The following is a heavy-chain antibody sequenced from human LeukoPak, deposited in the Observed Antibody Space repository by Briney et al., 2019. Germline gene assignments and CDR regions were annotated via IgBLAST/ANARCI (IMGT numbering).Heavy chain of an antibody. CDR3: AGFSGWALLGY. D-gene: IGHD6-19*01. Sequence: PSETLSLTCTVSGGSINSGDYYWSWIRQPPGKGLEWIGYIYYSGSTYYNPSLKSRVTISVDTSKNQLSPKLSSVTAADTAVYYCAGFSGWALLGYWGQGTLVTVSS. CDR1: GGSINSGDYY. J-gene: IGHJ4*02. V-gene: IGHV4-30-4*01. CDR2: IYYSGST.